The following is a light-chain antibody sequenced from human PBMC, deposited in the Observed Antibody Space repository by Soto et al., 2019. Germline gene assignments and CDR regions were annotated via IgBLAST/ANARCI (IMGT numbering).Light chain of an antibody. J-gene: IGKJ2*01. V-gene: IGKV3-20*01. CDR3: QRYGSSPYT. CDR1: QSVSSSY. CDR2: GAS. Sequence: EIVLTQSPGTLSLSPGERATLSCRAGQSVSSSYLAWYQQKPGQTPRLLIYGASSRATGIPDRFSGSGSGTDFTLTISRLEPEDFAVYYCQRYGSSPYTFGQGTKLEIK.